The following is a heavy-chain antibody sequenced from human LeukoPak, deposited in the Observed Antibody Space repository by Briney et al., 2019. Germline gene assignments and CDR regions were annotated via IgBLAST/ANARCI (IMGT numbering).Heavy chain of an antibody. Sequence: PGGSLRLSCAATGFTVRSNSVTWVRQAPGKGLEWISLIYSGGDTYYADSVKGGFLVSRDTSKNTVFLQMNGLRGDDTAIYYCSRVVFRQLINWGPGTLVTVSS. CDR2: IYSGGDT. CDR1: GFTVRSNS. D-gene: IGHD1-1*01. V-gene: IGHV3-66*01. J-gene: IGHJ4*02. CDR3: SRVVFRQLIN.